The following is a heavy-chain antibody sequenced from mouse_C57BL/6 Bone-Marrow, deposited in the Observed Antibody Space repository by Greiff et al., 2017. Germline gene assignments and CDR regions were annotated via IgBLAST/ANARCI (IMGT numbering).Heavy chain of an antibody. J-gene: IGHJ3*01. D-gene: IGHD1-1*01. CDR3: ARSYYGSSSWFAY. Sequence: QVTLKVSGPGILQPSQTLSLTCSFSGFSLSTFGMGVGWIRQPSGKGLEWLAHIWWDDDKYYNPALKSRLTISKDTSKNQVFLKIANVDTTDSATYYCARSYYGSSSWFAYWGQGTLVTVSA. CDR2: IWWDDDK. V-gene: IGHV8-8*01. CDR1: GFSLSTFGMG.